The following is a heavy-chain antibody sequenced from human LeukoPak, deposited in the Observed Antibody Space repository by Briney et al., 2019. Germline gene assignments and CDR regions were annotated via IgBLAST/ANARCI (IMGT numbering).Heavy chain of an antibody. CDR2: IWYDGSNK. D-gene: IGHD3-22*01. CDR1: GFTFSSYW. V-gene: IGHV3-33*08. J-gene: IGHJ4*02. CDR3: ARATYDSSGYYPFYFDY. Sequence: GGSLRLSCAASGFTFSSYWMHWVRQAPGKGLEWVAVIWYDGSNKYYADSVKGRFTISRDNSKDTLYLQMNSLRAEDTAVYYCARATYDSSGYYPFYFDYWGQGTLVTVSS.